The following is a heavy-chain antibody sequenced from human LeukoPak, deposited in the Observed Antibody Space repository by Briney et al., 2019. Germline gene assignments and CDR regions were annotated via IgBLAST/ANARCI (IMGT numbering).Heavy chain of an antibody. V-gene: IGHV3-23*01. CDR2: IANGGGST. J-gene: IGHJ4*02. CDR1: GFTFSTYA. Sequence: PRGSLRLSCAASGFTFSTYAMTWVRQAPGKGLEWVSGIANGGGSTNYADSVKGRFTISRDNSKNTLYLQMDSLRTDDTAVYYCAKNLGTSSWYSFDSWGQGTLVTVSS. CDR3: AKNLGTSSWYSFDS. D-gene: IGHD6-13*01.